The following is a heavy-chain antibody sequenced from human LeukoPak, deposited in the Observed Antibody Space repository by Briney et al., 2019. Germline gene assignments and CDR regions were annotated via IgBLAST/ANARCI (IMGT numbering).Heavy chain of an antibody. J-gene: IGHJ4*02. D-gene: IGHD2-15*01. Sequence: PGGSLRLSCAASGFTFSNHAMSWVRQAPGKGLQWVAVISGGGRTTEYEDFVKGRSTISRDNSKNTLSLQMNSLTVEDTAIYFCAKNVVVKRYIDFWGQGTLVTVSS. CDR1: GFTFSNHA. CDR2: ISGGGRTT. CDR3: AKNVVVKRYIDF. V-gene: IGHV3-23*01.